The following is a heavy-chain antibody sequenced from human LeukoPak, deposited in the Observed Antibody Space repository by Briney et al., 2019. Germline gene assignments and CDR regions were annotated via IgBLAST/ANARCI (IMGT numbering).Heavy chain of an antibody. CDR3: AREGYGDYGSGFDY. CDR2: IYYSGST. CDR1: GGSISSYY. J-gene: IGHJ4*02. D-gene: IGHD4-17*01. Sequence: SEPLSLTCTVSGGSISSYYWSWIRQPPGKGLEWIGYIYYSGSTNYNPSLKSRVTISVDTSKNQFSLKLSSVTAADTAVYYCAREGYGDYGSGFDYWGQGTLVTVSS. V-gene: IGHV4-59*01.